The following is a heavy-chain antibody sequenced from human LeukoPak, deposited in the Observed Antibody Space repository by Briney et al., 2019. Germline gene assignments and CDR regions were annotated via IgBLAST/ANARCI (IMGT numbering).Heavy chain of an antibody. D-gene: IGHD4-4*01. V-gene: IGHV4-59*08. J-gene: IGHJ6*02. CDR1: GGSISTYY. Sequence: SETLSLTCPVSGGSISTYYWSWIRQPPGKGLEWIGYIYYSGSTKYNPSLESRVTMSVDTSKNQFSLKLSSVTAADTAVYYCARWGLRTTVTNAFGLDVWGQGTTVTVSS. CDR3: ARWGLRTTVTNAFGLDV. CDR2: IYYSGST.